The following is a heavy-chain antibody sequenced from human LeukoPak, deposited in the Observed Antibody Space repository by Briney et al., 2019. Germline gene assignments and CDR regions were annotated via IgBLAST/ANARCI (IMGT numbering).Heavy chain of an antibody. J-gene: IGHJ5*02. CDR2: IYYRGST. D-gene: IGHD4-17*01. CDR1: GGSISSYY. V-gene: IGHV4-59*01. CDR3: ARKMGDYGDYWFDP. Sequence: PSETLSLTCTVSGGSISSYYWSWIRQPPGKGLEWIGYIYYRGSTNYNPSLKSRVTISVDTSKNQFSLKLSSVTAADTAVYYCARKMGDYGDYWFDPWGQGTLVTVSS.